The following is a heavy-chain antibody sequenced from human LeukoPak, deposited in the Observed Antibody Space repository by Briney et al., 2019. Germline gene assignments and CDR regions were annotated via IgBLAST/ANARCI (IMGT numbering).Heavy chain of an antibody. CDR1: GGSIRSYY. CDR3: ATYAVNTVDY. CDR2: ISHSGST. Sequence: SETLSLTCTVSGGSIRSYYWSWIRQPPGKGLEWIGYISHSGSTSYNPSLKSRVTISLDTSKNQFSLRLTSVTAADTAVYYCATYAVNTVDYWGQGTLVTVSS. D-gene: IGHD2-8*02. J-gene: IGHJ4*02. V-gene: IGHV4-59*08.